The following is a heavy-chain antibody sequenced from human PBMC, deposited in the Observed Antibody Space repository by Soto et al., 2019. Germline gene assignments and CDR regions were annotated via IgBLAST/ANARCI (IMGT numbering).Heavy chain of an antibody. V-gene: IGHV4-4*02. Sequence: VLLQESGPGLVQPSGTLSLSCVVSGVSIGSNYYWGWVRQPPGKGLGWLGDLSHIGSDNYNPSLKSRVTISMDKSQNQFTLKLNSVTAAYTAVYYCSRSIGWYAIDYWGQGTLVIVSS. D-gene: IGHD6-19*01. CDR1: GVSIGSNYY. J-gene: IGHJ4*02. CDR2: LSHIGSD. CDR3: SRSIGWYAIDY.